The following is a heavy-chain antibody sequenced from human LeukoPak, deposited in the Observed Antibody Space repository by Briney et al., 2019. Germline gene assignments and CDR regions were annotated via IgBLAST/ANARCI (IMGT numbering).Heavy chain of an antibody. CDR2: ISYDGSNK. D-gene: IGHD3-3*01. V-gene: IGHV3-30*03. CDR3: ADPFADAFDI. Sequence: GRSLRLSCAASGFTFSSYGMHWVRQAPGKGLEWVAVISYDGSNKYYADSVKGRFTISRDNAKNTLYLQMNSLRAEDTAVYYCADPFADAFDIWGQGTMVTVSS. J-gene: IGHJ3*02. CDR1: GFTFSSYG.